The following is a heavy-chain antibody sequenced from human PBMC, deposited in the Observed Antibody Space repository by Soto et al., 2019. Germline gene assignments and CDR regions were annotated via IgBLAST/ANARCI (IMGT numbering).Heavy chain of an antibody. J-gene: IGHJ4*02. D-gene: IGHD2-15*01. Sequence: EVQLVESGGGLVQPGGSLRLSCAASGFTFSSYWMHWVRQAPGKGLVWVSRINSDGSGTSYADSVKGRFTISRDNAKNTLFLQMIGLRAEDTAIYYCVRIGCSGGSCYLDYWGQGSLVTVSS. CDR1: GFTFSSYW. CDR2: INSDGSGT. CDR3: VRIGCSGGSCYLDY. V-gene: IGHV3-74*01.